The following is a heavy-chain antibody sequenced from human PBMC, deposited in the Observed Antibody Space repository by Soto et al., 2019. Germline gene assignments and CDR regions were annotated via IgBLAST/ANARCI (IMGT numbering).Heavy chain of an antibody. D-gene: IGHD3-16*02. CDR2: TSGSGGGDNR. J-gene: IGHJ4*02. V-gene: IGHV3-23*01. CDR3: AKDIRRSYKYRYFDY. Sequence: GGSLRLSCAASGFTFRSYGMSWVRQAPGKGLEWVSVTSGSGGGDNRYYADSLKGRFTISRDNSKNTLYLQMNSLRAEDTALYSCAKDIRRSYKYRYFDYWGPGTLVTVSS. CDR1: GFTFRSYG.